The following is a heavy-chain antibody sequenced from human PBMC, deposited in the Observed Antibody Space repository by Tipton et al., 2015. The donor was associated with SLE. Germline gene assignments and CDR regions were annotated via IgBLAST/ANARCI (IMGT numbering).Heavy chain of an antibody. CDR1: GGSISGYY. J-gene: IGHJ6*03. CDR2: IYYSGST. V-gene: IGHV4-59*01. CDR3: ARGRRRDYYYYYYMDV. Sequence: TLSLTCTVSGGSISGYYWNWIRQPPGKGLEWIGYIYYSGSTNYNPSLKSRVTISVDTSKNQFSLKLSSVTAADTAVYYCARGRRRDYYYYYYMDVWGKGTTVTVSS.